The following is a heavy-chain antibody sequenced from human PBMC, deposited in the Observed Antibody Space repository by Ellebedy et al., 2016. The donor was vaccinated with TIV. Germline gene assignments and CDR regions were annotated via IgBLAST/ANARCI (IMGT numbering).Heavy chain of an antibody. J-gene: IGHJ4*02. CDR1: GFTFSSYW. D-gene: IGHD4-17*01. CDR3: ARHTDYALDY. CDR2: IKQDGSEK. V-gene: IGHV3-7*02. Sequence: GESLKISCAASGFTFSSYWMSWVRQAQGKGLEWVANIKQDGSEKAYVDSVKGRFTISRDNAKNSLQLQMNGLRAEDTAVYYCARHTDYALDYWGQGALVTVSS.